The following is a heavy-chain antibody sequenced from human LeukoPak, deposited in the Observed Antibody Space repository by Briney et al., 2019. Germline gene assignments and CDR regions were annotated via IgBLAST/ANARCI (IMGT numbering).Heavy chain of an antibody. Sequence: SETLSLTCAVYGGSFSGYYWSWIRQPPGKGLEWVGEINHSGSTNYNPSRKSRVTISVDTSKNQCSLKLSSVTAADTAVYYCARLYTWFDPWGQGTLVTVSS. CDR2: INHSGST. V-gene: IGHV4-34*01. CDR3: ARLYTWFDP. CDR1: GGSFSGYY. J-gene: IGHJ5*02.